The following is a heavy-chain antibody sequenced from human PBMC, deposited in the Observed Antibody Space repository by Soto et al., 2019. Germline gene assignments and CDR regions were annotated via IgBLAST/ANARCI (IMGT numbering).Heavy chain of an antibody. Sequence: GASVKVSCKASGGTFSSYAISWVRQAPGQGLEWMGGIIPIFGTANYAQKFQGRVTITADESTSTAYMELSSLRSEDTAVYYCARDPGMATIKGRVYFDYWGQGTLVTVSS. CDR2: IIPIFGTA. D-gene: IGHD5-12*01. V-gene: IGHV1-69*13. CDR1: GGTFSSYA. CDR3: ARDPGMATIKGRVYFDY. J-gene: IGHJ4*02.